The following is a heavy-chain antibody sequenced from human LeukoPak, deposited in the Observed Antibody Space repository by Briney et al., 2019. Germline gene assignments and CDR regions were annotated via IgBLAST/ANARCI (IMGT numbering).Heavy chain of an antibody. Sequence: SETLSLTCTVSGGSISSGDYYWSWIRQPPGKGLEWIGYIYYSGSTYYNPSLKSRVTISEDTSKNQFSLKLSSVTAADTAVYYCARVVGYCSGGSCSDYGMDVWGQGTTVTVSS. D-gene: IGHD2-15*01. CDR3: ARVVGYCSGGSCSDYGMDV. J-gene: IGHJ6*02. CDR1: GGSISSGDYY. CDR2: IYYSGST. V-gene: IGHV4-30-4*01.